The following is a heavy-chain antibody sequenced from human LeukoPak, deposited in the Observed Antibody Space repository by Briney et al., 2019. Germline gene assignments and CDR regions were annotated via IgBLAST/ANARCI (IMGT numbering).Heavy chain of an antibody. CDR1: GFTLSNYS. CDR2: ISGSGFTI. Sequence: GGSLRLSCAVSGFTLSNYSMNWVRQAPGKGLEWISYISGSGFTIHYADSVKGRFTISRDNAKNSLYLQMNSLRAEDTAVYYCAKDQHAGFGELTSFDYWGQGTLVTVSS. CDR3: AKDQHAGFGELTSFDY. D-gene: IGHD3-10*01. V-gene: IGHV3-48*01. J-gene: IGHJ4*02.